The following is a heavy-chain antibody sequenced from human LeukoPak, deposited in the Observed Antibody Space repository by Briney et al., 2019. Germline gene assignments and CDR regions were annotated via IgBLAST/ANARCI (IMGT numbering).Heavy chain of an antibody. Sequence: QTGGSQRLSCAASGLTVSSSYMSWVRQAPGKGLEWVSIIYNDGSTYYADSMKGRFTISRDNSKNTLYLQVNSLRAEDTAMYYCARNILFAFDIWGQGTMVTVSS. CDR2: IYNDGST. CDR1: GLTVSSSY. J-gene: IGHJ3*02. D-gene: IGHD2/OR15-2a*01. CDR3: ARNILFAFDI. V-gene: IGHV3-53*01.